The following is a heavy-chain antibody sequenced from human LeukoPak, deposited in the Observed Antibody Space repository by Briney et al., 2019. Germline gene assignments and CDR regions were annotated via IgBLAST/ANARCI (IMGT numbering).Heavy chain of an antibody. V-gene: IGHV3-9*01. J-gene: IGHJ4*02. D-gene: IGHD5-18*01. CDR1: GFTFDDYA. CDR2: ISCNSGSI. Sequence: GGSLRLSCAASGFTFDDYAMHWVRQAPGKGLEWVSGISCNSGSIGYADSVKGRFTISRDNAKNTLYLQMNSLRAEDTAVYYCAREGYAPFDYWGQGTLVTVSS. CDR3: AREGYAPFDY.